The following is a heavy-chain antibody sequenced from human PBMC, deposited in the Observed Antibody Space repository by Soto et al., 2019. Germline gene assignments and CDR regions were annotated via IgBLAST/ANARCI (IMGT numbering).Heavy chain of an antibody. V-gene: IGHV1-69*01. Sequence: QVQLVQSGAEVRKPGSSVKVSCKASGDTFMYYAFTWVRQAPGQGLAWVGQAIPVFGTTNHAQKFQGRVTFAADESTSTAYMELSSLRFEDKAVYFCARTYIAASRPTASDLWGQGTMVTVSS. J-gene: IGHJ3*01. CDR1: GDTFMYYA. CDR3: ARTYIAASRPTASDL. D-gene: IGHD6-13*01. CDR2: AIPVFGTT.